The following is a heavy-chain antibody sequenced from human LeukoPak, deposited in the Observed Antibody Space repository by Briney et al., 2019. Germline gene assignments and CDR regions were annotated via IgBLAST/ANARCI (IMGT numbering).Heavy chain of an antibody. CDR3: VSGGDSGY. D-gene: IGHD2-21*02. V-gene: IGHV3-7*03. CDR1: RFTFSTNW. J-gene: IGHJ4*02. Sequence: GGSLRLSCAASRFTFSTNWMGWVRQAPGKGLEWVASITPAGSEKYYANSMKGRFTISRDNAKNSLFLQMNSLRADDTGVYFCVSGGDSGYWGQGTLVTVSS. CDR2: ITPAGSEK.